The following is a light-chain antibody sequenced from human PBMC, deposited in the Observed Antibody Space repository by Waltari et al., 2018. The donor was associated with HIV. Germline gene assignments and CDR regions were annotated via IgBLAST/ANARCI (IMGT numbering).Light chain of an antibody. V-gene: IGLV7-46*01. Sequence: VVTQEPSFTVSPGGTVILTCASSAGVVTRGHFPYWFQPRPGQAPKTLIFDSNNRYSWTPARFTGSFLGGKAVLTLTGAQPEDDADYYCLLSYDGDVVFGGGTKLTVL. CDR3: LLSYDGDVV. CDR2: DSN. J-gene: IGLJ2*01. CDR1: AGVVTRGHF.